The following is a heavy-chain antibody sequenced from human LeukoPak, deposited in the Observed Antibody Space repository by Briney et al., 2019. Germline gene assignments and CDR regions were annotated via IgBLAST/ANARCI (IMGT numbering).Heavy chain of an antibody. V-gene: IGHV1-3*01. CDR2: INAGNGNT. D-gene: IGHD2-2*01. Sequence: ASVKVSCKASGYTFTSYAMHWVRQAPGQRLEWMGWINAGNGNTKYSQKFQGRVTITRDTSASTAYMELSSLRSGDTAVYYCARAIVVVPAAPISSWFDPWGQGTLVTVSS. CDR1: GYTFTSYA. J-gene: IGHJ5*02. CDR3: ARAIVVVPAAPISSWFDP.